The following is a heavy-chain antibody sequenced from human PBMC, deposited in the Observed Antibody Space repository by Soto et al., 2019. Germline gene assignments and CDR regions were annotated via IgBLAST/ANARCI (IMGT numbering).Heavy chain of an antibody. J-gene: IGHJ4*02. CDR2: INWNGRST. D-gene: IGHD2-2*02. V-gene: IGHV3-20*04. CDR3: ARCSSTSCYIMASFDY. CDR1: GFTFDDYA. Sequence: EVQLVESGGGVVRPGGSLRLSCAASGFTFDDYAMSWVRQAPGKGLEWVAGINWNGRSTTYADSLKGRFTISRDNAKNSLHLQINSLRAEDTALYFCARCSSTSCYIMASFDYWGQGTLDTVSS.